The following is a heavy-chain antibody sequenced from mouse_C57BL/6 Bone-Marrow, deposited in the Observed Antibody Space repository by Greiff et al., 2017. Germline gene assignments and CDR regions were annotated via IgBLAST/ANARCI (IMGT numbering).Heavy chain of an antibody. CDR2: IDPETGGT. Sequence: QVQLKESGAELVRPGASVTLSCKASGYTFTDYEMHWVKQTPVHGLEWIGAIDPETGGTAYNQKFKGKAILTADKSSSTAYMELRSLTSEDSAVYYCTREDEDWGQGTLVTVSA. CDR3: TREDED. V-gene: IGHV1-15*01. J-gene: IGHJ3*01. CDR1: GYTFTDYE.